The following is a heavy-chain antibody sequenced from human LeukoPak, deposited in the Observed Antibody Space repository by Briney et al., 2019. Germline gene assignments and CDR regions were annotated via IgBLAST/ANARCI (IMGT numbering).Heavy chain of an antibody. CDR1: GFTFSHHW. CDR2: IKFDGSEK. CDR3: ARVEVSEGLYDFWSGYYVDY. D-gene: IGHD3-3*01. Sequence: PGGSLRLSCSGSGFTFSHHWMTWVRQAPGKGLEWVANIKFDGSEKFYGDSVKGRFTISRDNAKNSLYLQMNSLRAEDTAVYYCARVEVSEGLYDFWSGYYVDYWGQGTLVTVSS. V-gene: IGHV3-7*01. J-gene: IGHJ4*02.